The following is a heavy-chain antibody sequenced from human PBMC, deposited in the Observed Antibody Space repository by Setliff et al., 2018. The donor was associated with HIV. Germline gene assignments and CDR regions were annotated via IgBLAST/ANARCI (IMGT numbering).Heavy chain of an antibody. CDR3: ATQSFSDTDNYYYAAFDI. J-gene: IGHJ3*02. Sequence: SETLSLTCTVSGGSISSNNWWGWIRQPPGKGLEWIGYIYYGGSTTYTPSLKSRVTMSVDTSKNQFSLKLSSVTALDTAVYYCATQSFSDTDNYYYAAFDIWGQGTMVTVSS. D-gene: IGHD3-22*01. V-gene: IGHV4-28*06. CDR2: IYYGGST. CDR1: GGSISSNNW.